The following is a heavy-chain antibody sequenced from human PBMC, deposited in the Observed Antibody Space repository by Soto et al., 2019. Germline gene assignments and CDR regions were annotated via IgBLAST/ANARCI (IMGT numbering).Heavy chain of an antibody. D-gene: IGHD3-10*01. CDR3: TTGYYGSGSSYYYYYGMDV. Sequence: GWSMRLSCAASGLRFSNALMTWVRQAPGKGLEWVGRIKSKADGGTTDYAAPVKGRFTISRDDSKNTLYMQMNSLKTEDTAVYYCTTGYYGSGSSYYYYYGMDVWGQGTTVTVSS. CDR1: GLRFSNAL. J-gene: IGHJ6*02. V-gene: IGHV3-15*01. CDR2: IKSKADGGTT.